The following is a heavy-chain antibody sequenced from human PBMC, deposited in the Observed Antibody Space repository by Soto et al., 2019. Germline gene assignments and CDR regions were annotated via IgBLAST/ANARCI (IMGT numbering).Heavy chain of an antibody. J-gene: IGHJ5*02. D-gene: IGHD6-6*01. CDR1: GGSTSRGDYY. CDR2: IYYSGST. CDR3: ARLLPIAARRISWFDP. Sequence: PSETLSLTCTVSGGSTSRGDYYWSWIRPPPGKGLEWIGYIYYSGSTNYNPSLKSRVTISVDTSKNQFSLKLSSVTAADTAVYYCARLLPIAARRISWFDPWGQGTLVTVSS. V-gene: IGHV4-61*08.